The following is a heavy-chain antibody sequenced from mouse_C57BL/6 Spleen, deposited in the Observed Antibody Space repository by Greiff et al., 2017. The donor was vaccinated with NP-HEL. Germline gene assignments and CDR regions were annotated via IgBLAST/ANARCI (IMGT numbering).Heavy chain of an antibody. CDR1: GYTFTSYW. J-gene: IGHJ4*01. V-gene: IGHV1-53*01. D-gene: IGHD2-5*01. CDR3: AREGSNYFYYYAMDY. CDR2: INPSNGGT. Sequence: QVQLKQPGTELVKPGASGYTFTSYWMHWVKQRPGQGLEWIGNINPSNGGTNYNEKFKSKATLTVDKSSSTAYMQLSSLTSEDSAVYYCAREGSNYFYYYAMDYWGQGTSVTVSS.